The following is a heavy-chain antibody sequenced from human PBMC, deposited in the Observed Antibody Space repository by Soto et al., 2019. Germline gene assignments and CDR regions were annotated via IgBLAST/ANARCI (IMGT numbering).Heavy chain of an antibody. Sequence: VGSLRLSCAASGFTFSSYGMHWVRQAPGKGLEWVAVIWYDGSNKYYADSVKGRFTISRDNSKNTLYLQMNSLRAEDTAVYYCARAGGYFGPIDYWGQGTLVTVSS. CDR1: GFTFSSYG. CDR2: IWYDGSNK. D-gene: IGHD2-15*01. V-gene: IGHV3-33*01. J-gene: IGHJ4*02. CDR3: ARAGGYFGPIDY.